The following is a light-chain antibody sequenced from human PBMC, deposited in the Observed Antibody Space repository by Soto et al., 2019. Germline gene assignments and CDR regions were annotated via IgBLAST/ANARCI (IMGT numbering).Light chain of an antibody. CDR2: SNN. CDR3: AAWADSLNGYV. CDR1: SSNIGSNT. Sequence: QSVLTQPPSAAGTPGQRVPISCSGSSSNIGSNTENWYQQLPGTAPKLLIFSNNQPPSGVPDRFSGSKSGTSASLAIGGRQSEDAADYYCAAWADSLNGYVFGTGTK. V-gene: IGLV1-44*01. J-gene: IGLJ1*01.